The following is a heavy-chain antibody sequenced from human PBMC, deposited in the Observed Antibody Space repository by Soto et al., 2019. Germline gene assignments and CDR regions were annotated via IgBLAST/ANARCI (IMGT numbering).Heavy chain of an antibody. D-gene: IGHD3-10*01. CDR2: ISSSGSTI. J-gene: IGHJ4*02. Sequence: GGSLRLSCAASGFTFSSYEMNWVHQAPGKGLEWVSYISSSGSTIYYADSVKGRFTISRDNAKNSLYLQMNSLRAEDTAVYYCARGLYYYGSGSYYKGGYFDYWGQGTLVTVSS. V-gene: IGHV3-48*03. CDR1: GFTFSSYE. CDR3: ARGLYYYGSGSYYKGGYFDY.